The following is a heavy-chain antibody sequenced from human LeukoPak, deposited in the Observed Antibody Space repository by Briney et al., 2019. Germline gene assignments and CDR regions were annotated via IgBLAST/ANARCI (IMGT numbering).Heavy chain of an antibody. J-gene: IGHJ6*02. CDR2: IKSKTDGGTT. D-gene: IGHD3-22*01. CDR3: TTDTYYYDSSGYYGMGV. Sequence: GGSLRLSCAASGFTFSDAWMSWVRQAPGKGLEWVGRIKSKTDGGTTDYAAPVKGRFTISRDDSKNTLYLQMNSLKTEDTAVYYCTTDTYYYDSSGYYGMGVWGQGTTVTASS. V-gene: IGHV3-15*01. CDR1: GFTFSDAW.